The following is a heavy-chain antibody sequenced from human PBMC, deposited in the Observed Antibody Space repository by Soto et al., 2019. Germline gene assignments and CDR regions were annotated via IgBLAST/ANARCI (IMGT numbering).Heavy chain of an antibody. D-gene: IGHD5-12*01. Sequence: QVQLVQSGAEVTKPGASVKVSCKASGYTFTSYYIHWVQQAPGQGLEWVGLINPSGGSTTYAQKFQGRVTMTRDTSTSTVYMELNSLRSEDTAVYFCARDAQIGHGYSAYHTYWGQGTLVTVSS. J-gene: IGHJ4*02. CDR1: GYTFTSYY. CDR2: INPSGGST. CDR3: ARDAQIGHGYSAYHTY. V-gene: IGHV1-46*01.